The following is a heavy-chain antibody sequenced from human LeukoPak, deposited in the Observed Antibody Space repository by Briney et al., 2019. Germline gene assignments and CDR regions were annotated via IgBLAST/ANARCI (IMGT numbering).Heavy chain of an antibody. CDR3: ARGPRMAITYFDC. Sequence: QPGGSLRLSCAASGFTFSSHWMGWVRQAPGKGLEWVASIKHDGSDKYYVDSVKGRFTISRDNAKNSLYLLMNSQRAEDTALYYCARGPRMAITYFDCWGQGILVTVSS. D-gene: IGHD3-22*01. V-gene: IGHV3-7*01. CDR2: IKHDGSDK. CDR1: GFTFSSHW. J-gene: IGHJ4*02.